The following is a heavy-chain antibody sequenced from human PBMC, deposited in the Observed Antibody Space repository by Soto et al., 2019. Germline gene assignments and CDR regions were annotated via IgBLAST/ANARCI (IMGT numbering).Heavy chain of an antibody. Sequence: NLPETLSLTCAVYGGSFSGYYWSWIRQPTGKGLEWIGEINHSGSTNYNPSLKSRVTISVDTSKNQFSLKLSSVTAADTAVYYCARENYYDSSGYPDYWGQGTLVTVSS. CDR3: ARENYYDSSGYPDY. CDR2: INHSGST. J-gene: IGHJ4*02. V-gene: IGHV4-34*01. CDR1: GGSFSGYY. D-gene: IGHD3-22*01.